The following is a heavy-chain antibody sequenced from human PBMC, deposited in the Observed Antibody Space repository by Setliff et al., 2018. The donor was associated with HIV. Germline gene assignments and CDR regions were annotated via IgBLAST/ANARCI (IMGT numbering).Heavy chain of an antibody. D-gene: IGHD6-19*01. Sequence: GGSLRLSCAASGFTFTNYGIHWVRQAPGKGLEWVAVLSHDGFTTYYADSVKGRFTISGDTSKNTLYLQMNTLGAEDTAVYFCAKSRAVAGPLWGFDPWGQGTLVTVSS. V-gene: IGHV3-30*18. CDR2: LSHDGFTT. CDR3: AKSRAVAGPLWGFDP. J-gene: IGHJ5*02. CDR1: GFTFTNYG.